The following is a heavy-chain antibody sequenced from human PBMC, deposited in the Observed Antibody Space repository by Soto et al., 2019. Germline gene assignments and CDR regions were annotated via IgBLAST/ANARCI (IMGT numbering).Heavy chain of an antibody. D-gene: IGHD3-16*01. CDR3: ARDTSFGDYSGLDV. J-gene: IGHJ6*02. V-gene: IGHV3-48*02. CDR1: GFIFSGYS. Sequence: EVPLVESGGGLVQPGGSLRLSCAASGFIFSGYSMNWVRQAPGKGLEWISYISSSSSTIYYADSVKGRFTISRDNAKKSLYLQMNSLRDEDTAVYYCARDTSFGDYSGLDVWGQGTTVTVAS. CDR2: ISSSSSTI.